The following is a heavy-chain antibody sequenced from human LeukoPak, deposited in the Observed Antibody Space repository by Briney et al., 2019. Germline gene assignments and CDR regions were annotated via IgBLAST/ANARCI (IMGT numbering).Heavy chain of an antibody. D-gene: IGHD1-14*01. CDR3: ARALGVLYKIPRKRTRWFDP. Sequence: ASVKVSCKASGYTFTSYDINWVRQATGQVLEWMGWMNPNSGNTGYAQKFQGRVTMTRNTSISTAYMELSSLRSEDTAVYYCARALGVLYKIPRKRTRWFDPWGQGTLVTASS. J-gene: IGHJ5*02. V-gene: IGHV1-8*01. CDR1: GYTFTSYD. CDR2: MNPNSGNT.